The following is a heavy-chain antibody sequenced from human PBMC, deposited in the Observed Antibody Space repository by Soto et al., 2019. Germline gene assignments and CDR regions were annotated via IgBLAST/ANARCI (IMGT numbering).Heavy chain of an antibody. Sequence: HPGGSLRLSCAASGFTFSSYAMSWVRQAPGKGLEWVSAISGSGGSTYYADSVKGRFTISRDNSKNTLYLQMNSLRAEDTAVYYCAKIMGGYFDWSPLTPNDYWGQGTLVTVSS. D-gene: IGHD3-9*01. CDR3: AKIMGGYFDWSPLTPNDY. V-gene: IGHV3-23*01. CDR1: GFTFSSYA. CDR2: ISGSGGST. J-gene: IGHJ4*02.